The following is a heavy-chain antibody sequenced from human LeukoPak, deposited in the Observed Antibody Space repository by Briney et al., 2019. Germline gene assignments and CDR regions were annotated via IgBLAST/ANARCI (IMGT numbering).Heavy chain of an antibody. Sequence: PGGSLRLSCAASGFTFSSYAMSWVRQAPGKGLEWVSAISGSGGSTYYADSVKGRFTISRDNSKNTLYLQMNSLRAEDTAVYYCAKGWGYCSSTSCYGTFDYWGQGTLVTVSS. J-gene: IGHJ4*02. V-gene: IGHV3-23*01. CDR2: ISGSGGST. CDR3: AKGWGYCSSTSCYGTFDY. CDR1: GFTFSSYA. D-gene: IGHD2-2*01.